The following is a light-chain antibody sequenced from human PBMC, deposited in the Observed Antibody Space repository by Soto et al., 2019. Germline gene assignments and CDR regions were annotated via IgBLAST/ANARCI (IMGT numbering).Light chain of an antibody. V-gene: IGLV2-14*01. Sequence: QSALTQPASVSGSPGQSITISCTGTSSEIGGYNYVSWYQQHPGKAPKLIIYDVSNRPSGVSNRFSGSKSGNTASLTISGLQAEDEADYYCSSYRSSSTPAVFGGGTKLTVL. CDR2: DVS. CDR3: SSYRSSSTPAV. CDR1: SSEIGGYNY. J-gene: IGLJ2*01.